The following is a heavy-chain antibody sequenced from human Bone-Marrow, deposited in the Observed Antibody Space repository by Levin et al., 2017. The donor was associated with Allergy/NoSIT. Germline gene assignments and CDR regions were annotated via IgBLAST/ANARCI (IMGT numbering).Heavy chain of an antibody. D-gene: IGHD5-24*01. CDR2: IYSGDFT. Sequence: GESLKISCEVSGFTVSSHYMNWVRQAPGKGLEWVSVIYSGDFTYYADSVKGRFTISRDNSKNTLYLQMNSLRAEDTAVYYCARKGWQTDAFDLWGQGTMVTVSS. CDR3: ARKGWQTDAFDL. CDR1: GFTVSSHY. J-gene: IGHJ3*01. V-gene: IGHV3-66*01.